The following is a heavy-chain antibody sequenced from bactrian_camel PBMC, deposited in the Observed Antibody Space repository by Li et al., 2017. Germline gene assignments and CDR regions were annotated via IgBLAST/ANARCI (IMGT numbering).Heavy chain of an antibody. Sequence: VQLVESGGGSVQAGGSLRLSCRASGYTYTSNYWGWFRQTPGKEREGVAAISTSDEITYYVDSVKGRFAISRDNAKMTVYLQMNSLKPEDTAMYYCAARRISGLALDFDAYEYWGQETQVTVS. V-gene: IGHV3S40*01. CDR3: AARRISGLALDFDAYEY. CDR1: GYTYTSNY. J-gene: IGHJ4*01. CDR2: ISTSDEIT. D-gene: IGHD7*01.